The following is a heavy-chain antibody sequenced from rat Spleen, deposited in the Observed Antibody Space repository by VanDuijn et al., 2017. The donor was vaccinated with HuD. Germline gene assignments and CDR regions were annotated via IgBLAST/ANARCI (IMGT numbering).Heavy chain of an antibody. CDR1: GFTFSNYD. V-gene: IGHV5-25*01. D-gene: IGHD1-6*01. CDR3: ARQGDVYYGLSDY. J-gene: IGHJ2*01. Sequence: EVQLVESGGGLVQPGRSLKLSCAASGFTFSNYDMAWVRQAPTKGLEWVASISTSGGSTYYRDSVKGRFTVSRDNAKSTLYLQMDSLRSEDTATYYCARQGDVYYGLSDYWGQGVMVTVSS. CDR2: ISTSGGST.